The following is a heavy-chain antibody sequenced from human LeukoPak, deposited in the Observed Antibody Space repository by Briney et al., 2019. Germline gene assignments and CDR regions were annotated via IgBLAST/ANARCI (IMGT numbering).Heavy chain of an antibody. CDR2: IYYSGST. CDR3: AREEDPSGLFGY. J-gene: IGHJ4*02. D-gene: IGHD6-6*01. CDR1: GGSISSYY. Sequence: SETLSLTCTVSGGSISSYYWSWIRQPPGKGLEWIGYIYYSGSTNYNPSLKSRVTISVDTSKNQFSLKLSSVTAADTAVYYCAREEDPSGLFGYWGQGTLVTVSS. V-gene: IGHV4-59*12.